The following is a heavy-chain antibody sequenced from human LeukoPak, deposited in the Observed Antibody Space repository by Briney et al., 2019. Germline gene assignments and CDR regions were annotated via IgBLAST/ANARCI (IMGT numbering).Heavy chain of an antibody. Sequence: SETLSLTCAVYGGSFSGYYWSWIRQPPGKGLEWIGEINHSGSTNYNPSLKSRVTISVDTSEDQFSLKLSSVTAADTAVYYCARVLRYFDWLPTYYFDYWGQGTLVTVSS. CDR2: INHSGST. D-gene: IGHD3-9*01. J-gene: IGHJ4*02. CDR1: GGSFSGYY. V-gene: IGHV4-34*01. CDR3: ARVLRYFDWLPTYYFDY.